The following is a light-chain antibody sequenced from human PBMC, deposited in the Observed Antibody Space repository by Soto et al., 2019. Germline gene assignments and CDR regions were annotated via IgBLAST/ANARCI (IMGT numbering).Light chain of an antibody. CDR3: CSYAGSYTLV. CDR2: DVT. J-gene: IGLJ3*02. CDR1: SSDVGAYNW. V-gene: IGLV2-11*01. Sequence: QSALTQPRSVSGSPGQSVTISCAGTSSDVGAYNWVSWYQPHPGKVPKLLIYDVTRRPSGVPDRFSGSKSGNTASLTISVRQADDEADYYCCSYAGSYTLVFGGGTKLTVL.